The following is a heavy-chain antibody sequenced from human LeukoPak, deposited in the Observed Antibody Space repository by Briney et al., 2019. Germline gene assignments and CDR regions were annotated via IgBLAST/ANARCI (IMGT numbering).Heavy chain of an antibody. Sequence: GASVKVSCKASGYTFTGYYMHWVRQAPGQGLEWMGWINPNSGGTNYAQKFQGRVTMTRDTSISTAYMELSRLRSDDTAVYYCARENAILTKLTFDYWGQGTLVTVSS. D-gene: IGHD3-9*01. V-gene: IGHV1-2*02. J-gene: IGHJ4*02. CDR1: GYTFTGYY. CDR3: ARENAILTKLTFDY. CDR2: INPNSGGT.